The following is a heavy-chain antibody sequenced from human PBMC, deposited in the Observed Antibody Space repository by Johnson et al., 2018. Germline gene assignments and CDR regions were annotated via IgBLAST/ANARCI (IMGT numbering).Heavy chain of an antibody. CDR2: IYASGNT. CDR1: GGFVSSDGYY. D-gene: IGHD5-18*01. V-gene: IGHV4-61*02. CDR3: AGEVYSYGHDAFDI. J-gene: IGHJ3*02. Sequence: QVQLQESGPGLVKPSQTLSLTCIVSGGFVSSDGYYWNWIRQPAGKGPEWLGRIYASGNTDYAPSLKRRVAISMDKSKNQFSLRLSSVTAADSAVYYCAGEVYSYGHDAFDIWGQGTMVTVSS.